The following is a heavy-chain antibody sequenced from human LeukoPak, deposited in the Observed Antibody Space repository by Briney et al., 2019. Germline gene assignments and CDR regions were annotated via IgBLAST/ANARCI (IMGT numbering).Heavy chain of an antibody. CDR3: AREGYYGSGSPPSLYFDY. CDR1: GFTFRNYV. D-gene: IGHD3-10*01. J-gene: IGHJ4*02. V-gene: IGHV3-30-3*01. Sequence: GGSLRLSCAASGFTFRNYVTHWVRQAPGKGLEWVAVTSSDLNVKLYADSVKGRFTISRDNSRSTLYLQMNSLRPEDTAIYYCAREGYYGSGSPPSLYFDYWGQGTLVTVSS. CDR2: TSSDLNVK.